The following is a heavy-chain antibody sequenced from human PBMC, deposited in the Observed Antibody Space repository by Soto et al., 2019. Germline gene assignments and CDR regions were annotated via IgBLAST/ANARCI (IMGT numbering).Heavy chain of an antibody. D-gene: IGHD6-13*01. CDR3: AKAFVSSSSWYVSW. J-gene: IGHJ4*02. CDR1: GFTFSSYG. CDR2: ISYDGSNK. Sequence: QVQLVESGGGVVQPGRSLRLSCAASGFTFSSYGMHWVRQAPGKGLEWVAVISYDGSNKYYADSVKGRFTISRDNSKNTLKLQMNSLRPEDTAVYYCAKAFVSSSSWYVSWWGQGTLVTVSS. V-gene: IGHV3-30*18.